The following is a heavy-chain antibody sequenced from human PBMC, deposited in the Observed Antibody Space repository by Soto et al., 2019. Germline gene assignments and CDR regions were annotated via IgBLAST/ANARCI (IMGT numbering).Heavy chain of an antibody. CDR3: TRAITMKSLDY. J-gene: IGHJ4*02. V-gene: IGHV1-3*01. CDR2: INAGNGKT. Sequence: QVQLVQSGAEVKKPGASVKVSCKASGYTFTSYAMHWVRQAPGQRLEWMGWINAGNGKTKYSKKFQGRVTITRDTSASTAYMELSSLRSEDTAVYYCTRAITMKSLDYWGQGTLVTVSS. CDR1: GYTFTSYA. D-gene: IGHD3-22*01.